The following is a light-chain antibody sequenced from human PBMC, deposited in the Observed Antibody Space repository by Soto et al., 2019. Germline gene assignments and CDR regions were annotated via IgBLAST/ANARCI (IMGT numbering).Light chain of an antibody. J-gene: IGKJ5*01. V-gene: IGKV3-15*01. Sequence: ILMTQSPATLSVSPGERATLSCRASQHVDSTLAWYQHKPGQAPRLLIYGASSRATGVPARFSGSGSGTEFTLSISSLQSEDFVVYFCHQYSTCPLTFGQGTRLDIK. CDR2: GAS. CDR3: HQYSTCPLT. CDR1: QHVDST.